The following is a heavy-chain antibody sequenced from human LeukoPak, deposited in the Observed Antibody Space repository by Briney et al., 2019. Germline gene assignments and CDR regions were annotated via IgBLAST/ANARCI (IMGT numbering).Heavy chain of an antibody. D-gene: IGHD6-19*01. Sequence: GVSLRLSCAASGVTVSSNYMSWVRQAPGKGLEWVSVIYSGGSTYYADSVKGRFTISRDNSKNTLYLQMNSLRAEDTAVYYCASGIGWTFDYWGQGTLVTVSS. V-gene: IGHV3-53*01. CDR2: IYSGGST. J-gene: IGHJ4*02. CDR3: ASGIGWTFDY. CDR1: GVTVSSNY.